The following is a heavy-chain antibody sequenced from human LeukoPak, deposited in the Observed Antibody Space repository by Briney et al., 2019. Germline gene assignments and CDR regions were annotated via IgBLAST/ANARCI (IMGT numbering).Heavy chain of an antibody. CDR3: ARVWQLVQGWFDP. D-gene: IGHD6-6*01. J-gene: IGHJ5*02. V-gene: IGHV1-18*01. CDR1: GYTFTSYG. CDR2: ISAYNGNT. Sequence: ASVKVSCKASGYTFTSYGISWVRQAPGQGLEWMGWISAYNGNTNYAQKLQGRVTMTTDTSTSTACMELRSLRSDDTAVYYCARVWQLVQGWFDPWGQGTLVTVSS.